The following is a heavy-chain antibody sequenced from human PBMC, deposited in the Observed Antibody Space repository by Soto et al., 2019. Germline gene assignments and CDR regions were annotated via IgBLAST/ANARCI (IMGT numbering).Heavy chain of an antibody. Sequence: QVQPVQSGAGVEKAWSSVEVSCKGSGSPFSSFAISWVRQAPGQGPEWMGGIIPIFGTANYAQKFQGRVTITADESTSTAYMELSSLRSEDTAVYYCARSPNQLIAAAGGWMDYWGQGTLVTVSS. CDR2: IIPIFGTA. D-gene: IGHD6-13*01. V-gene: IGHV1-69*12. CDR1: GSPFSSFA. CDR3: ARSPNQLIAAAGGWMDY. J-gene: IGHJ4*02.